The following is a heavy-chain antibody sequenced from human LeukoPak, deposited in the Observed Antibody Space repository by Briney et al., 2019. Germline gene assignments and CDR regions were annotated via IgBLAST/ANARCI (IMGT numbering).Heavy chain of an antibody. Sequence: ASVKVSCKASGYTFTSYGISWVRQAPGQGLEWMGWISAYNGNTNYAQKLQGRVTMTTDTSTSTAYMELRSLRPDDTAVYYCARTSNGDYGSGSYYYFDYWGQGTLVTVSS. V-gene: IGHV1-18*04. CDR2: ISAYNGNT. CDR3: ARTSNGDYGSGSYYYFDY. J-gene: IGHJ4*02. D-gene: IGHD3-10*01. CDR1: GYTFTSYG.